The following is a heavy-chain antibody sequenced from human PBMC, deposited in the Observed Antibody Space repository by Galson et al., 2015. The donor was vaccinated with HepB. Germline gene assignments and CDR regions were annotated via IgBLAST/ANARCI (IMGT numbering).Heavy chain of an antibody. J-gene: IGHJ6*02. V-gene: IGHV1-18*01. CDR3: ARDRFDDGDHWPPGYYYYTMDV. Sequence: SVKVSCKASNYTFTRFGISWVRQAPGQGLEWMGWISVYNGNTKCPQKFQGRVTMTTDTSTSTAYMELRSLRSDDTAVYYCARDRFDDGDHWPPGYYYYTMDVWGQGTTVTVSS. D-gene: IGHD5-24*01. CDR2: ISVYNGNT. CDR1: NYTFTRFG.